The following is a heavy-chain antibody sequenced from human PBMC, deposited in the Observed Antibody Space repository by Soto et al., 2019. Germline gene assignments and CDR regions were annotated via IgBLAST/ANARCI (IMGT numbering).Heavy chain of an antibody. CDR3: ASRRGYSYGYGLKYYFDY. D-gene: IGHD5-18*01. CDR2: INHSGST. J-gene: IGHJ4*02. V-gene: IGHV4-34*01. CDR1: GGSFSGYY. Sequence: SETLSLTCAVYGGSFSGYYWSWIHQPPGKGLEWIGEINHSGSTNYNPSLKSRVTISVDTSKNQFSLKLRSVTAADTAVYYCASRRGYSYGYGLKYYFDYWGQGTLVT.